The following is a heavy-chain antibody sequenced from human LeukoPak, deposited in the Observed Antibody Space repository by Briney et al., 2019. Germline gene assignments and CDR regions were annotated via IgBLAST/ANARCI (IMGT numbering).Heavy chain of an antibody. CDR1: GGSISSGGYY. CDR2: IYYSGST. Sequence: SETLSLTCTVSGGSISSGGYYWSWIRQHPGKGLEWIGYIYYSGSTYYNPSLKSRVTISVDTSKNQFSLKLSSVTAADTAVYWCVREGPISGHYYGLVVWGQGTTVTVSS. CDR3: VREGPISGHYYGLVV. V-gene: IGHV4-31*03. J-gene: IGHJ6*02.